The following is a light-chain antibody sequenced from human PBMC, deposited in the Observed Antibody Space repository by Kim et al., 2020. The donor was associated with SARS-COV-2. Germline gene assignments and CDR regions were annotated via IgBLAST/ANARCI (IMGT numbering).Light chain of an antibody. Sequence: SASIGDRVHITCKASQDISNHLNWYQQKPGKAPKLRIYDASILETGAPSRFRGRGSGSDFTLTISSLQPEDIATYFCQQFENLPYTFGQGNKLEI. V-gene: IGKV1-33*01. CDR3: QQFENLPYT. CDR1: QDISNH. J-gene: IGKJ2*01. CDR2: DAS.